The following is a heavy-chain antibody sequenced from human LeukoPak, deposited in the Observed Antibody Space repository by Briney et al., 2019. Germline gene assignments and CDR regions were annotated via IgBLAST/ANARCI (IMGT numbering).Heavy chain of an antibody. CDR2: INSDGSGT. CDR1: GFTFRSYW. J-gene: IGHJ4*02. D-gene: IGHD1-26*01. V-gene: IGHV3-74*01. CDR3: ARVQGGTYLFDS. Sequence: GGSLLLSCASAGFTFRSYWMHWVRQAPGKVLVWVSRINSDGSGTNYADSVKGRFTISRDNAKNTLYLQMNSLRAEDTAVYYCARVQGGTYLFDSWGQGTLVTVSS.